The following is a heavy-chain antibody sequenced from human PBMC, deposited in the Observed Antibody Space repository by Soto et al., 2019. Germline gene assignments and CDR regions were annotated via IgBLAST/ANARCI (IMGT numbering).Heavy chain of an antibody. Sequence: EVQLVQSGAEVKKPGESLKISCKGSGYSFTSYWIGWVRQMPGKGLEWMGIIYPGDSDTRYSPSFQGQVTLSDDKSISTAYLQGSSLKASDTAMYYCARSGYCSRTICQHRGWGFDYWGQGNLVTVSS. J-gene: IGHJ4*02. D-gene: IGHD2-2*03. V-gene: IGHV5-51*03. CDR3: ARSGYCSRTICQHRGWGFDY. CDR1: GYSFTSYW. CDR2: IYPGDSDT.